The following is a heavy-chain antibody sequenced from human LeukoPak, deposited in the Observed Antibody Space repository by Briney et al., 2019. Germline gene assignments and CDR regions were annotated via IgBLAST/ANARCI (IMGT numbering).Heavy chain of an antibody. Sequence: GGSLRLSCAASGFTFSSYSMNWVRQAPGKGLEWVSSISSSSSYIYYADSVKGRFTISRDNAKNSLYLQMNSLRAEDTAVYYCARASRGYSYGYVVDYWGQGTLVTVSS. CDR3: ARASRGYSYGYVVDY. J-gene: IGHJ4*02. V-gene: IGHV3-21*04. CDR2: ISSSSSYI. CDR1: GFTFSSYS. D-gene: IGHD5-18*01.